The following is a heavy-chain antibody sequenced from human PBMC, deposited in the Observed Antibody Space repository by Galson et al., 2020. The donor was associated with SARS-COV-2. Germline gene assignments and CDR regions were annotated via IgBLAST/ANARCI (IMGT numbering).Heavy chain of an antibody. CDR3: ARAASGIYYHAFDP. CDR1: GFTFTIYS. V-gene: IGHV3-30*03. D-gene: IGHD1-26*01. J-gene: IGHJ5*02. CDR2: TSYDGTSH. Sequence: GGSLRLSCAASGFTFTIYSLHWVRQAPGKGLEWVSVTSYDGTSHYYSDSVKGRFTISRDNSNNMLYLQMNSLRPEDTAVYYCARAASGIYYHAFDPWGQGTLVTVSS.